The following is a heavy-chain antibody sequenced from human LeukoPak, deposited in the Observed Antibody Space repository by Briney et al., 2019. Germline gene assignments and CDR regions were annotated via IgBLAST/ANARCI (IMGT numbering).Heavy chain of an antibody. CDR1: GYTFTGYY. Sequence: ASVKVSCKGSGYTFTGYYVHWVRQAPGQGLEWMGRINPNSGGTNYAQKFQGRVTMTRDTSISTAYMELSRLRSDDTAVYYCARETYSSSSGYWGQGTLVTVSS. V-gene: IGHV1-2*06. CDR2: INPNSGGT. J-gene: IGHJ4*02. D-gene: IGHD6-6*01. CDR3: ARETYSSSSGY.